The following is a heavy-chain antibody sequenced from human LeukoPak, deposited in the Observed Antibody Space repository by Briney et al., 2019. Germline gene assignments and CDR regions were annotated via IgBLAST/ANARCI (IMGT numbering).Heavy chain of an antibody. D-gene: IGHD3-10*01. Sequence: GGSLRLSCAGSGFTFDDYAMHWVRQAPGKGLEWVSLISGDGGSTYYADSVKGRFTISRDNAKNSLYLQMNSLRAEDTAMYYCARDGWFGDYNWFDPWGQGTLVTVSS. CDR1: GFTFDDYA. CDR3: ARDGWFGDYNWFDP. J-gene: IGHJ5*02. V-gene: IGHV3-43*02. CDR2: ISGDGGST.